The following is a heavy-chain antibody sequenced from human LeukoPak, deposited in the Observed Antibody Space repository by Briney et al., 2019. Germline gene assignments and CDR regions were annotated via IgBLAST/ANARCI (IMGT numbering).Heavy chain of an antibody. CDR2: ISGSGGST. V-gene: IGHV3-23*01. Sequence: GGSLRLSCAASGFTFSSYAMSWVRQAPGEGLEWVSAISGSGGSTYYADSVKGRFTISRDNSKNTLYLQMNSLRAEDTAVYYCAKEICGGDCYSHPYYFDYWGQGTLVTVSS. CDR3: AKEICGGDCYSHPYYFDY. D-gene: IGHD2-21*01. J-gene: IGHJ4*02. CDR1: GFTFSSYA.